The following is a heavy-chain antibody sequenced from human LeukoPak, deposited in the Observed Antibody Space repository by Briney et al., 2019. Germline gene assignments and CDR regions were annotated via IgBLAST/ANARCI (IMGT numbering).Heavy chain of an antibody. D-gene: IGHD4-17*01. Sequence: GGSLRLSRAASGFTFSSYWMSWVRQAPGKGLEWVANIKQDGSEKYYVDSVKGRFSISRDNAKNSLYLQMNGLRAEDTAVYYCAREVYGDHLWWWGQGTPVTVSS. CDR3: AREVYGDHLWW. V-gene: IGHV3-7*01. CDR1: GFTFSSYW. CDR2: IKQDGSEK. J-gene: IGHJ4*02.